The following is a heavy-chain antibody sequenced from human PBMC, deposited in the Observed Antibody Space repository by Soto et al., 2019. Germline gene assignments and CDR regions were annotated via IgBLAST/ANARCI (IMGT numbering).Heavy chain of an antibody. J-gene: IGHJ4*01. CDR1: SFPFNNAW. D-gene: IGHD1-26*01. Sequence: SLRLSCAASSFPFNNAWINCVRQVPGKRLEWVGRVKSKADGGSGDYAAPVKGRFVVSRDDSKDIVYLQMNSLKIEDTGVYYCTTDSRTTLPEIRFDYWGHGTQVTVSS. CDR3: TTDSRTTLPEIRFDY. CDR2: VKSKADGGSG. V-gene: IGHV3-15*07.